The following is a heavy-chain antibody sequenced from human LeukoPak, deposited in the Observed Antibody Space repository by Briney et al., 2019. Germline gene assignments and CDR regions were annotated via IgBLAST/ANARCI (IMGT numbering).Heavy chain of an antibody. CDR2: INPNSGGT. V-gene: IGHV1-2*02. J-gene: IGHJ5*02. CDR1: GYTFTGYY. Sequence: ASVKVSCKASGYTFTGYYMHWMRQAPGQGLEWMGWINPNSGGTNYAQKFQGRVTMTRDTSISTAYMELSRLRSDDTAVYYCAGGYCSSTSCYENWFDPWGQGTLVTVSS. CDR3: AGGYCSSTSCYENWFDP. D-gene: IGHD2-2*01.